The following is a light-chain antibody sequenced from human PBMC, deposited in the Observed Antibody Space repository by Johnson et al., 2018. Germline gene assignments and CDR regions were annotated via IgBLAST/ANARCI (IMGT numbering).Light chain of an antibody. V-gene: IGLV1-51*02. CDR1: SSNIGNNY. J-gene: IGLJ1*01. CDR3: GTWDSSLSAGNV. CDR2: ENN. Sequence: QSVLTQPPSVSAAPRQKVTISCSGSSSNIGNNYVSWYQQLPGTAPKLLIYENNKRPSGIPDRFSGSKSGTSATLAITGLQSGDEADYYCGTWDSSLSAGNVFGTGTKVTVL.